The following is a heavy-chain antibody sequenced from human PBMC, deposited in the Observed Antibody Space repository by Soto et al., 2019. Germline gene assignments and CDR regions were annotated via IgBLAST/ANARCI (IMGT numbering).Heavy chain of an antibody. D-gene: IGHD2-15*01. CDR1: GYTLTELS. Sequence: GASVKVSCKVSGYTLTELSMHWVRQAPGKGLEWMGGFDPEDGETIYAQKFQGRVTMTEDTSTDTAYMELSSLRSEDTAVYYCATDWFQYCSGGSCYRNYAFDIWGQGTMVTVSS. J-gene: IGHJ3*02. CDR2: FDPEDGET. V-gene: IGHV1-24*01. CDR3: ATDWFQYCSGGSCYRNYAFDI.